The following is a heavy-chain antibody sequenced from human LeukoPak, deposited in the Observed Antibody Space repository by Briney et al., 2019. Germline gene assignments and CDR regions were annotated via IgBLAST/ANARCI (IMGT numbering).Heavy chain of an antibody. CDR2: INPNNGDT. CDR1: GYIFTTYF. J-gene: IGHJ4*02. CDR3: AREGGYDILTGYQDY. Sequence: ASVKVSCKASGYIFTTYFIHWVRQAPGQGLEWMGWINPNNGDTNYVQKFQGRVTMTRDTSISTAYMELTRLRSDDTAVYYCAREGGYDILTGYQDYWGQGTMVTVSS. D-gene: IGHD3-9*01. V-gene: IGHV1-2*02.